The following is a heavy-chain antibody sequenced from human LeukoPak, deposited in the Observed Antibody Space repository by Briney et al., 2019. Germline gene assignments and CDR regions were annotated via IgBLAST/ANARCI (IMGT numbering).Heavy chain of an antibody. V-gene: IGHV4-39*01. Sequence: SETLSLTCTVSGGSISSSSYYRGWIRQPPGKGLEWIGSIYYSGSTYYNPSLKSRVTISVDTSKNQFSLKLSSVTAADTAVYYCARRTHFGVVTYLDYWGQGTLVTVSS. CDR3: ARRTHFGVVTYLDY. J-gene: IGHJ4*02. D-gene: IGHD3-3*01. CDR2: IYYSGST. CDR1: GGSISSSSYY.